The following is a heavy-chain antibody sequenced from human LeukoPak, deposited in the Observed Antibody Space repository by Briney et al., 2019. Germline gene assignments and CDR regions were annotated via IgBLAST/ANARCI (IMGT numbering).Heavy chain of an antibody. V-gene: IGHV4-59*01. CDR1: GGSISSYY. D-gene: IGHD5-18*01. CDR2: IYYSGST. Sequence: SETLSLICTVSGGSISSYYWSWIRQPPGKGLEWIGYIYYSGSTNYNPSLKSRVTISVDTSKNQFSLKLSSVTAADTAVYYCARGLAMVEFDYWGQGTLVTVSS. CDR3: ARGLAMVEFDY. J-gene: IGHJ4*02.